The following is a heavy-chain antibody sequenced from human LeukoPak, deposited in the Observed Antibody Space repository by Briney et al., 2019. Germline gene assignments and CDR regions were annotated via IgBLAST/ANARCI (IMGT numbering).Heavy chain of an antibody. J-gene: IGHJ4*02. Sequence: PSETLSLTCTVSGGSISSGDYYWRWIRQPPGKGLEWIGYIYYSGSTYYNPSLKSRVTISVDTSKNQFSLKLSSVTAADTAVYYCARARDDYGDYDYWGQGTLVTVSS. V-gene: IGHV4-30-4*08. CDR2: IYYSGST. CDR3: ARARDDYGDYDY. D-gene: IGHD4-17*01. CDR1: GGSISSGDYY.